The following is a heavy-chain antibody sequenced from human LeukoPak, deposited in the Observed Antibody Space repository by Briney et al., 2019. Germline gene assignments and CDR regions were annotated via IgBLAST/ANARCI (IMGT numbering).Heavy chain of an antibody. CDR3: ANDQALYSTTVTDY. V-gene: IGHV3-23*01. Sequence: GGSLRLSCAASGFTFSSYAMSWVRQAPGKGLEWVSAISGSGGSTYYADSVKGRFTISRDNSKNTLYLQMNSLRAEDTAVYYCANDQALYSTTVTDYWGQGTLVTVSS. D-gene: IGHD4-11*01. J-gene: IGHJ4*02. CDR2: ISGSGGST. CDR1: GFTFSSYA.